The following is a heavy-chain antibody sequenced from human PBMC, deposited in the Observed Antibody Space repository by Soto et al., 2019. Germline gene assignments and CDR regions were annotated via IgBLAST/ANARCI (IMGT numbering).Heavy chain of an antibody. CDR2: MNPNSGNT. CDR1: GYTFTSYD. J-gene: IGHJ5*02. CDR3: ARSPGVIHSQFDP. V-gene: IGHV1-8*01. D-gene: IGHD3-16*02. Sequence: GASVKVSCKASGYTFTSYDTNWVRQATGQGLEWMGWMNPNSGNTGYAQKFQGRVTMTRNTSISTAYMELSSLRSEDTAVYYCARSPGVIHSQFDPWGQGTLVTVSS.